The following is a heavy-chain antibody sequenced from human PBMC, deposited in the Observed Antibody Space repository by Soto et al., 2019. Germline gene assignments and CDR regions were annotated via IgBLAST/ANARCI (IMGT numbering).Heavy chain of an antibody. Sequence: GASVMVSWKASGYTFTSYGISWVRQAPGQGLEWMGWISAYNGNTNYAQKLQGRVTMTTDTSTSTAYMELRSLRSDDTAVFYCGRGPLFPCSSTSWPYRWFVPWG. CDR2: ISAYNGNT. CDR3: GRGPLFPCSSTSWPYRWFVP. J-gene: IGHJ5*02. CDR1: GYTFTSYG. V-gene: IGHV1-18*01. D-gene: IGHD2-2*01.